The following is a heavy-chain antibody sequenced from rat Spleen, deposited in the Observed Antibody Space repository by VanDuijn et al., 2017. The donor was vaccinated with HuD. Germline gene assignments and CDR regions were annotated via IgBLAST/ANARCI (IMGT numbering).Heavy chain of an antibody. CDR2: ITNTGGST. CDR3: TRADYGFDYFDY. V-gene: IGHV5-31*01. D-gene: IGHD1-6*01. J-gene: IGHJ2*01. Sequence: EVQLVESGGGLVQPGRSLKLSCVASGFTFNNYWMTWIRQAPGKGLEWVASITNTGGSTYYPDSVKGRFTISRDNAKSTLYLQMNSLRSEDTATYDCTRADYGFDYFDYWGQGVMVTVSS. CDR1: GFTFNNYW.